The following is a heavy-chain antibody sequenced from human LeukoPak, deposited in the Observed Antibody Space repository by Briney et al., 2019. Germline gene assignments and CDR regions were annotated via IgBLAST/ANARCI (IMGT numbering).Heavy chain of an antibody. Sequence: SETLSLTCAVYGGSFSGYYWSWIRQPPGKGLEWIGEINHSGSTNYNPSLKSRVTISVDTSKNQFSLKLSSVTAADTAVYYCARPGVFHDYWGQGTLVTVSS. V-gene: IGHV4-34*01. CDR3: ARPGVFHDY. CDR2: INHSGST. D-gene: IGHD3-3*01. J-gene: IGHJ4*02. CDR1: GGSFSGYY.